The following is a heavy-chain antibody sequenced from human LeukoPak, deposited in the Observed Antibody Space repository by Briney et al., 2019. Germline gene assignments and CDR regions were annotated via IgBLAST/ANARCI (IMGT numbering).Heavy chain of an antibody. Sequence: GGSLRLSCAASGFTFSSYAMSWVRQAPGKGLEWVSAISGSGGSTYYADSVKGRFTISRDNSKNTLYLQMNSLRAEDSAVYYCAKDIYSRDAFDIWGQGTMVTVSS. CDR3: AKDIYSRDAFDI. V-gene: IGHV3-23*01. CDR1: GFTFSSYA. D-gene: IGHD6-13*01. J-gene: IGHJ3*02. CDR2: ISGSGGST.